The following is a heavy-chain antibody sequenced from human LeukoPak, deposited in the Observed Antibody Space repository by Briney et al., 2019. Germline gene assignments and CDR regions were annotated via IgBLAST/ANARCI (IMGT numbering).Heavy chain of an antibody. J-gene: IGHJ5*01. V-gene: IGHV1-18*01. CDR3: ARDPSNTSGRMIWFVS. Sequence: ASVKVSCKASGYTFTRHGISWVRQAPGQGLVWMGWISGYNGDTKFAQKFQGRVSMTTDTSTSTAYMEVRSLRSDDTAIYYCARDPSNTSGRMIWFVSWGQGTLVTVSS. CDR2: ISGYNGDT. D-gene: IGHD2-2*01. CDR1: GYTFTRHG.